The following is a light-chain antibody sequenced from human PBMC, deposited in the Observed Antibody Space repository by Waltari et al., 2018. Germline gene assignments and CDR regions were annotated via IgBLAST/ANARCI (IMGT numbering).Light chain of an antibody. CDR1: QSINSW. V-gene: IGKV1-5*03. Sequence: DIQMTQSPSTLSASVGDRVTITCRASQSINSWLAWYHQKPGKAPNLLISNASTLESGVPSRFSGSGSGTEFTLTISSLRPEDFATYYCQQYNDYWGTFGQGTKVEIK. CDR3: QQYNDYWGT. J-gene: IGKJ1*01. CDR2: NAS.